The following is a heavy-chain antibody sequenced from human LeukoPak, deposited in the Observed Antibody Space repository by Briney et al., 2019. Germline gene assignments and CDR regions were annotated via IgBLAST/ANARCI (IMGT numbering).Heavy chain of an antibody. CDR2: ISDYNGNT. Sequence: ASVKVSCKASGYTFTSYGIRWVGQARGQGMEWMGWISDYNGNTNYAQKLQGRVTITTDKSTRKDYMEMRRLRYDETAGDYFARTTICEWWGQGTLVTVSS. J-gene: IGHJ4*02. V-gene: IGHV1-18*01. CDR1: GYTFTSYG. D-gene: IGHD3-3*01. CDR3: ARTTICEW.